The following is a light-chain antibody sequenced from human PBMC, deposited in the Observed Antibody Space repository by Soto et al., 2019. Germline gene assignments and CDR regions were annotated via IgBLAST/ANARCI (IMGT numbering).Light chain of an antibody. CDR3: QQLNSYQLT. J-gene: IGKJ4*01. Sequence: DIQLTQSRSSLSATVGDRVIITCRASQGISSYLAWYQQKPGKAPKLLIYAASTLQSGVPSRFSGSGSATEFTLTISSLQPEDFATYYCQQLNSYQLTFGGGTKVDI. V-gene: IGKV1-9*01. CDR1: QGISSY. CDR2: AAS.